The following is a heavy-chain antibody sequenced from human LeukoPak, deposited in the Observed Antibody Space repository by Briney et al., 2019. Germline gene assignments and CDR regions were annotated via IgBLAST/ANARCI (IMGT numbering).Heavy chain of an antibody. Sequence: ASVKVSCKASGYTFTGYYMHWVRQAPGQGLEWMGWINPNSGGTNYAQEFQGRVTMTRDTSISTAYMELSRLRSDDTAVYYCARSSGGGSLDYWGQGTLVTVSS. CDR3: ARSSGGGSLDY. CDR1: GYTFTGYY. CDR2: INPNSGGT. V-gene: IGHV1-2*02. D-gene: IGHD5-12*01. J-gene: IGHJ4*02.